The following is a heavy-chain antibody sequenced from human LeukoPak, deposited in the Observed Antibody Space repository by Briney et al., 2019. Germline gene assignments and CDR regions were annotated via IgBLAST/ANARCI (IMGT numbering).Heavy chain of an antibody. J-gene: IGHJ4*02. Sequence: GDSVKVSCKASGYTFTGYYMHWVRQAPGQGLEWMGRINPNSGGTNYAQKFQGRVTMTRDTSISTAYMELSRLRSDDTAVYYCARQRKNSLAAAVDYWGQGTLVTVSS. CDR1: GYTFTGYY. V-gene: IGHV1-2*06. D-gene: IGHD6-13*01. CDR2: INPNSGGT. CDR3: ARQRKNSLAAAVDY.